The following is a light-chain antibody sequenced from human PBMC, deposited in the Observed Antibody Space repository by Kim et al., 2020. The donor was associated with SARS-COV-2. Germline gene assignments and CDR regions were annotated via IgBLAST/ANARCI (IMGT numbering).Light chain of an antibody. V-gene: IGKV3-20*01. CDR1: QTVTS. J-gene: IGKJ2*01. CDR3: QQYGSSPYT. Sequence: EIVLTQSPGTLSLSPGERATLSCRAGQTVTSLAWFQQKPGQAPRLLIYDTSNRATDIPDRFSGRGSGTDFTLTISRLEPEDFVVYYCQQYGSSPYTFGQGIKLEI. CDR2: DTS.